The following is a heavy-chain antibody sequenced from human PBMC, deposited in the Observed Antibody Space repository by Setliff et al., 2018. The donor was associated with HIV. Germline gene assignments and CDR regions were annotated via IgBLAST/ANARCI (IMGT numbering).Heavy chain of an antibody. CDR1: GFIFSDYF. J-gene: IGHJ4*02. CDR3: ARLPQDVRSSIDF. CDR2: ISGGGDRT. V-gene: IGHV3-23*01. D-gene: IGHD6-6*01. Sequence: EGSLRLSCAGSDSGDSGFIFSDYFMTWVRQAPGKGLEWVSAISGGGDRTYHADSVRGRFTISRDNSKNSLYLQMNSLRAEDTAVYYCARLPQDVRSSIDFWGQGTLVTVSS.